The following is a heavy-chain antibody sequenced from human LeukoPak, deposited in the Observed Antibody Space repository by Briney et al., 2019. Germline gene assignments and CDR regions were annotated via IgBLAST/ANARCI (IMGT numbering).Heavy chain of an antibody. V-gene: IGHV4-34*01. D-gene: IGHD4-17*01. CDR3: ARGQGTVTTH. CDR1: GGSISGYY. J-gene: IGHJ4*02. Sequence: SETLSLTCAVSGGSISGYYWTWIRQPPGKGLEWIGEINHSGSANYNPSLKSRVTISLDTSKNQFSLKLSSVTAADTAVYYCARGQGTVTTHWGQGTLVTVSS. CDR2: INHSGSA.